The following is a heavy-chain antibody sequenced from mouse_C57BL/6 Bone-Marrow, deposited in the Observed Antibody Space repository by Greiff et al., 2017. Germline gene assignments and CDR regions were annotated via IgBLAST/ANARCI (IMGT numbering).Heavy chain of an antibody. Sequence: EVKLVESGGGLVKPGGSLKLSCAASGFTFSDYGMHWVRQAPEKGLEWVAYISSGSSTIYYADTVKGRFTISRDNAKNTLFLQMTSLRSEYTAMYYCARLASYYFDYWGQGTTLTVSS. CDR3: ARLASYYFDY. CDR1: GFTFSDYG. J-gene: IGHJ2*01. V-gene: IGHV5-17*01. CDR2: ISSGSSTI.